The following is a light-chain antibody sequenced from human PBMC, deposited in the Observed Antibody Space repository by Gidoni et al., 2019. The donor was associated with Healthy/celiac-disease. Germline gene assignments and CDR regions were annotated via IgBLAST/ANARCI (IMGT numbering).Light chain of an antibody. CDR2: QDS. CDR1: KLGDKY. J-gene: IGLJ2*01. CDR3: QAWDSSTYVV. V-gene: IGLV3-1*01. Sequence: SYELTQPPSVSVPPVQTASITCSGDKLGDKYACWYQQKPGQSPVLVIYQDSKRPSGIPERFSGSNSGNTATLTISGTQAMDEANYYCQAWDSSTYVVFGGGTKLTVL.